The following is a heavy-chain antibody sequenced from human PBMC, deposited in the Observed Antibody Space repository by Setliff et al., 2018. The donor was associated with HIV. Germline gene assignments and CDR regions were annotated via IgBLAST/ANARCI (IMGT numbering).Heavy chain of an antibody. J-gene: IGHJ6*03. CDR1: GGTFSSYA. CDR3: VRGVQSPPHYSYYYMDV. Sequence: ASVKVSCKASGGTFSSYAISWVRQAPGQGLEWMGWINPNNGGTNYAQKLQGRVTMTTDTSTSTAYMELTSLRFDDTAMYYCVRGVQSPPHYSYYYMDVWGEGTMVTVSS. D-gene: IGHD3-3*01. V-gene: IGHV1-18*01. CDR2: INPNNGGT.